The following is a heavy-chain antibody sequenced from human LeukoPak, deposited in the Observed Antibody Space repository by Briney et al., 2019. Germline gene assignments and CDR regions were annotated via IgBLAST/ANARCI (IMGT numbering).Heavy chain of an antibody. Sequence: SETLSLTCTVSGGSISSSSYYWGWIRQPAGKGLEWIGRIYTSGSTNYNPSLKSRVTMSVDTSKNQFSLKLSSVTAADTAVYYCARSAVIHYYYGSGSYYDYYYMDVWGKGTTVTVSS. V-gene: IGHV4-61*02. CDR1: GGSISSSSYY. J-gene: IGHJ6*03. CDR2: IYTSGST. D-gene: IGHD3-10*01. CDR3: ARSAVIHYYYGSGSYYDYYYMDV.